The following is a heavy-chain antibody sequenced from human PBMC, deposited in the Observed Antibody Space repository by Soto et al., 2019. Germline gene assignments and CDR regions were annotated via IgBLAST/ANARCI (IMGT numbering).Heavy chain of an antibody. J-gene: IGHJ4*02. D-gene: IGHD2-21*01. CDR2: INPNSGGT. V-gene: IGHV1-2*04. Sequence: AASVKLSCKASGYTFTGYYMHWVRQAPGQGLEWMGWINPNSGGTNYAQKFQGWVTMTRDTSISTAYMELSSLRSEDTAVYYCARGGEPIDYWGQGTLVTVSS. CDR3: ARGGEPIDY. CDR1: GYTFTGYY.